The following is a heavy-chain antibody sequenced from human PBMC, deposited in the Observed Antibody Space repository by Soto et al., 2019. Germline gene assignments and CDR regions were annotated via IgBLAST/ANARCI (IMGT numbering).Heavy chain of an antibody. D-gene: IGHD6-13*01. J-gene: IGHJ5*02. V-gene: IGHV4-31*03. CDR3: ARGSGRIAAAGIRWVNSFDP. Sequence: SETLSLTCTVSGGSISSKGYYWTWIRQHPEKGLEWIGHIYYSGRTDYNPSLKSRVIISADTSKNEFSLKLNSVEAADTAVYFCARGSGRIAAAGIRWVNSFDPWGHGTLVTVSS. CDR2: IYYSGRT. CDR1: GGSISSKGYY.